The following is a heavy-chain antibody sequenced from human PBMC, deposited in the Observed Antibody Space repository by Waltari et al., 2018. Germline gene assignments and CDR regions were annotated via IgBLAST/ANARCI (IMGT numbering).Heavy chain of an antibody. CDR1: GFTFRSYG. CDR3: AKENSGSYYYFDY. CDR2: IRYDGNNK. V-gene: IGHV3-30*02. Sequence: QVQLVESGGGVVQPGGSLSLSCAASGFTFRSYGMPWVRLAPGKGLEWVAFIRYDGNNKDYADSVKGRFTISRDNSKNTVFLQMSGLRPEDTAVYYCAKENSGSYYYFDYWGQGTLVTVSS. D-gene: IGHD1-26*01. J-gene: IGHJ4*02.